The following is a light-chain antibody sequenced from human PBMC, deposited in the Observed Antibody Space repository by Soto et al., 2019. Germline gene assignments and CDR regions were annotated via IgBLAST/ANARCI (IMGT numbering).Light chain of an antibody. CDR1: QSVGSNY. CDR2: GAS. CDR3: QQYTTSPFT. Sequence: EIVLTQSPGTLSLSPGERATLYCRASQSVGSNYLAWYQQKPGQAPRVLIYGASSWATGIPDKFSGSGSGADFPLTISRLEPEDFAVYYCQQYTTSPFTFGPGSKVDIK. V-gene: IGKV3-20*01. J-gene: IGKJ3*01.